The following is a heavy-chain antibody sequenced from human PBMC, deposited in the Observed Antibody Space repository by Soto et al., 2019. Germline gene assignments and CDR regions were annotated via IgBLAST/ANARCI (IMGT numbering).Heavy chain of an antibody. CDR2: IYWDDDK. V-gene: IGHV2-5*02. Sequence: QITLKESGPTLVKPTQTLTLTCTFSGFSLSTTGVGVGWIRQPAGNALEWLALIYWDDDKRYSPSLKSRLTIAKDTSDNQVVLTMPDMDPADMTSYYCTHAKLYCIDTCCSTWFDSWGQGTLVTISS. CDR1: GFSLSTTGVG. J-gene: IGHJ5*01. CDR3: THAKLYCIDTCCSTWFDS. D-gene: IGHD2-15*01.